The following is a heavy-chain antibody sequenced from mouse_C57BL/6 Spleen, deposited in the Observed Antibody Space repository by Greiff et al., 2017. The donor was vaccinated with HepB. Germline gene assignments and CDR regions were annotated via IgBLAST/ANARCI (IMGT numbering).Heavy chain of an antibody. CDR2: ISYDGSN. Sequence: EVQRVESGPGLVKPSQSLSLTCSVTGYSITSGYYWNWIRQFPGNKLEWMGYISYDGSNNYNPSLKNRISITRDTSKNQFFLKLNSVTTEDTATYYCAREYWDYFDYWGQGTTLTVSS. CDR1: GYSITSGYY. D-gene: IGHD4-1*01. CDR3: AREYWDYFDY. V-gene: IGHV3-6*01. J-gene: IGHJ2*01.